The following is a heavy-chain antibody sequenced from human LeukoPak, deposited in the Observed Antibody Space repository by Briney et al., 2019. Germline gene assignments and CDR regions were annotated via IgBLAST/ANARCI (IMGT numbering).Heavy chain of an antibody. J-gene: IGHJ4*02. CDR2: ISGSGSNI. CDR3: ARRRDYFDY. CDR1: GFTLSDYY. V-gene: IGHV3-11*01. Sequence: PGGSLRLSCAASGFTLSDYYMSWIRQAPGKGLEWISYISGSGSNIYYADSVKGRFTMSRDNAKGSLYLQMNSLRAEDTAIYYCARRRDYFDYWGQGTLVTVSS.